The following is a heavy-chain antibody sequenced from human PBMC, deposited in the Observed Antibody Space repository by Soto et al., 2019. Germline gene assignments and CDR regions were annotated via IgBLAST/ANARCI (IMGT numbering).Heavy chain of an antibody. CDR1: GFIFNEYG. V-gene: IGHV3-33*01. CDR3: ARWGCSGSNCNLNQRSFDL. Sequence: QVQLVESGGGVVQPGRSLRLSCAASGFIFNEYGMHWVRQAPGKGLEWVAVIWYDGSNKYYADSVRGRFTFSRDNSRNTMSLQMTSLRVEDTAIYYCARWGCSGSNCNLNQRSFDLWGQGPLVTVSS. J-gene: IGHJ4*02. D-gene: IGHD2-15*01. CDR2: IWYDGSNK.